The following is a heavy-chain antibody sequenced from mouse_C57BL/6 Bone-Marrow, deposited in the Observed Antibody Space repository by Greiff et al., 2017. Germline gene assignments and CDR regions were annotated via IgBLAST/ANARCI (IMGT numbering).Heavy chain of an antibody. V-gene: IGHV1-59*01. CDR2: IDPSDSYT. CDR1: GYTFTSYW. Sequence: VQLQQSGAELVRPGTSVKLSCKASGYTFTSYWMHWVKQRPGQGLEWIGVIDPSDSYTNYNQKFKGKATLTVDTSSSTAYMQLSSLTSEDTAVYYCTTWVTTGYFDVWGTGTTVTVSS. CDR3: TTWVTTGYFDV. J-gene: IGHJ1*03. D-gene: IGHD1-1*01.